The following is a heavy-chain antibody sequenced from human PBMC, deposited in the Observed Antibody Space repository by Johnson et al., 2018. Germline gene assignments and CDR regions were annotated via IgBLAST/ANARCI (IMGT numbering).Heavy chain of an antibody. CDR1: GGSFSSYA. Sequence: QVQLGQSGAEVKKPGASXKVSCKASGGSFSSYAISWVRQAPGQGLESMGRIIPIIAIANYAQKFQVRVTITADKSTRTAYMEVSSLRSEDTAGYYCARGGSSAMAYGRDVWGQGTTVTVSS. CDR2: IIPIIAIA. V-gene: IGHV1-69*09. J-gene: IGHJ6*02. CDR3: ARGGSSAMAYGRDV. D-gene: IGHD5-18*01.